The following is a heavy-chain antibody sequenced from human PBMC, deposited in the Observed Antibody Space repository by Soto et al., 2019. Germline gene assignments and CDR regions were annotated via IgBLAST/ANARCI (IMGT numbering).Heavy chain of an antibody. CDR2: ISSSSSYI. V-gene: IGHV3-21*01. CDR1: GFTFSSYS. CDR3: AREPICSSTSCYPNWFDP. Sequence: ALRLSCAASGFTFSSYSMNWVRQAPGKGLEWVSSISSSSSYIYYADSVKGRFTISRDNAKNSLYLQMNSLRAEDTAVYYCAREPICSSTSCYPNWFDPWGQGTLVTVSS. J-gene: IGHJ5*02. D-gene: IGHD2-2*01.